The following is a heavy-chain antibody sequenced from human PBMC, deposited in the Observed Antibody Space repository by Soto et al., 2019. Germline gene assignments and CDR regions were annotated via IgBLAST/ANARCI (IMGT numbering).Heavy chain of an antibody. CDR3: ARNPLD. V-gene: IGHV4-31*03. CDR2: IYYSGTT. Sequence: QVQLQESGPGLVKPSQTLSLTCTVSGGSISSGGYSWSRIRQHPGKGLEWIGDIYYSGTTYDNRSLKRRVTISEDSSKNQFSLKLSSVTAADTAVYYCARNPLDWGQGTLVTVSS. CDR1: GGSISSGGYS. J-gene: IGHJ4*02.